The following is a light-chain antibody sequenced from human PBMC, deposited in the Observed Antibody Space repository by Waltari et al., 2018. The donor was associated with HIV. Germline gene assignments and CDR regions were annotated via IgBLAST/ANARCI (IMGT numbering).Light chain of an antibody. Sequence: QSALTQPASVSGSPGQAITITCTGTSSDVGRFNLVFWYQQHPGNAPKLMIYEVSKRPSGVSDRFSGSKSGNTASLTISGLQAEDEADYHCCSYAGSSTWVFGGGTKLTVL. V-gene: IGLV2-23*02. CDR3: CSYAGSSTWV. CDR2: EVS. CDR1: SSDVGRFNL. J-gene: IGLJ3*02.